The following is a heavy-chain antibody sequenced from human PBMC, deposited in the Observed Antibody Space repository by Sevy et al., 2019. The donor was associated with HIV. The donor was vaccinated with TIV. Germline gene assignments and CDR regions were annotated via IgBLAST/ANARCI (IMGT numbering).Heavy chain of an antibody. CDR2: FYYSEST. J-gene: IGHJ4*02. D-gene: IGHD6-19*01. CDR1: GGSISISSYY. V-gene: IGHV4-39*01. Sequence: SETLSLTCTVSGGSISISSYYWGWIRQPSGKGLEWIGSFYYSESTYYNPSFKSRVTISVDTSKNQFSLKLSSVTAADTAVYYCARAFRAVAGSYYFDYWGQGTLVTVSS. CDR3: ARAFRAVAGSYYFDY.